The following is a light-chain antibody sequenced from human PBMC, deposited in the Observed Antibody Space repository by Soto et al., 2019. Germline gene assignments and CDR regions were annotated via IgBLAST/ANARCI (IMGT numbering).Light chain of an antibody. CDR3: QQYGSSPLT. Sequence: EVVLTQSPGTLSLSPGERATLYCRSSQTVNSNFLAWYQQKPGQAPRLLIYGVSNMDTGIPDRFSGSGSGTDITLTISRLEPEDFAVYYCQQYGSSPLTFGGGTKVEIK. V-gene: IGKV3-20*01. J-gene: IGKJ4*01. CDR2: GVS. CDR1: QTVNSNF.